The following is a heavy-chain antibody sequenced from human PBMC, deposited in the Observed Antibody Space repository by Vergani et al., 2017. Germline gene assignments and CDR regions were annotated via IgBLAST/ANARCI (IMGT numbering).Heavy chain of an antibody. CDR1: GYTFTSYA. Sequence: QVQLVQSGAEVKKPGASVKVSCKASGYTFTSYAMHWVRQAPGQRLEWMGWINAGNGNTKYSQKFQGRVTITRDTSASTAYMELSSLRSEDTAVYYCAREGSSMAARRRWFDPWGQGTLVTVSS. CDR3: AREGSSMAARRRWFDP. V-gene: IGHV1-3*01. D-gene: IGHD6-6*01. J-gene: IGHJ5*02. CDR2: INAGNGNT.